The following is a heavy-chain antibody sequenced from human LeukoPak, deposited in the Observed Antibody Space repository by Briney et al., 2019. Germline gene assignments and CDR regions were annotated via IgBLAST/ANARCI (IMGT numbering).Heavy chain of an antibody. V-gene: IGHV4-38-2*01. CDR2: FFQSEKS. Sequence: SETLSLTCDISGHSTTRGYYWAWFRQSPGKGPEWIATFFQSEKSFYNPSLESRVIMSLDTSKSQFSLNLMSVTAADTAVYYCARVLPVPYLLDSWGQGTHVTVSS. D-gene: IGHD3-10*02. CDR3: ARVLPVPYLLDS. CDR1: GHSTTRGYY. J-gene: IGHJ4*02.